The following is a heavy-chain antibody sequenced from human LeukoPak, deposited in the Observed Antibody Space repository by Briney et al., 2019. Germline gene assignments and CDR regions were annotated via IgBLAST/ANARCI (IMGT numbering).Heavy chain of an antibody. D-gene: IGHD3-9*01. Sequence: ASVKVSCKASGYTFTGYYTHWVRQAPGQGLEWMGWINPNSGGTNYAQKFRGRVTMTRDTSISTAYMELSRLRSDDTAVYYCARALPHYDILTGYYGGYYYYGMDVWGQGTTVTVSS. J-gene: IGHJ6*02. CDR3: ARALPHYDILTGYYGGYYYYGMDV. V-gene: IGHV1-2*02. CDR2: INPNSGGT. CDR1: GYTFTGYY.